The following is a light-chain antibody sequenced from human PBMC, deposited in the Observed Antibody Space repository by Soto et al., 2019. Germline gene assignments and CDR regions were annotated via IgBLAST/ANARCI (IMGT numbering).Light chain of an antibody. Sequence: EIVLTQSPGTLSLSPGEGASLSCRASQTVNTNYLTWYQQRPGQAPRLLIYGSSRRATGMPDRFSGSGSGTDVTLTLGRLDPEDFAGYYCQRSGGSPWTFGAGTKVEIK. V-gene: IGKV3-20*01. CDR1: QTVNTNY. J-gene: IGKJ1*01. CDR3: QRSGGSPWT. CDR2: GSS.